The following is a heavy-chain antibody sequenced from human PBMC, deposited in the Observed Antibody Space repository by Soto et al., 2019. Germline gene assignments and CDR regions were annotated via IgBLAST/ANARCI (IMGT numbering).Heavy chain of an antibody. CDR2: IVVGSGNT. CDR3: AADCSGGSCYAQPTRFYYYYGMDV. Sequence: QMQLVQSGPEVKKPGTSVKVSCKASGFTFTSSAVQCVRQARGQRLEWIGWIVVGSGNTNYAQKFQERVTITRDMSTSTAYMELSSLRSEDTAVYYCAADCSGGSCYAQPTRFYYYYGMDVWGQGTTVTVSS. V-gene: IGHV1-58*01. J-gene: IGHJ6*02. D-gene: IGHD2-15*01. CDR1: GFTFTSSA.